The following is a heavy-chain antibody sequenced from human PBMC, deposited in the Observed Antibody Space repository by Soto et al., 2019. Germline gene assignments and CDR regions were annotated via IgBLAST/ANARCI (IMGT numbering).Heavy chain of an antibody. J-gene: IGHJ5*02. CDR3: ARHLIAAAGNNWYDP. CDR1: GGSISSSSYY. CDR2: IYYSGST. Sequence: PPETLSLTCTVSGGSISSSSYYWGWIRQPPGKGLEWIGSIYYSGSTYYNPSLKSRVTISVDTSKNQFSLKLSSVTAADTAVYYCARHLIAAAGNNWYDPWGQGTLVTVSS. V-gene: IGHV4-39*01. D-gene: IGHD6-13*01.